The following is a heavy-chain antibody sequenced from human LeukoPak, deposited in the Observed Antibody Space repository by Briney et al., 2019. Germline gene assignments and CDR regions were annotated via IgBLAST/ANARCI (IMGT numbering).Heavy chain of an antibody. D-gene: IGHD5-24*01. CDR1: GFTFSSYA. CDR3: AKFQGDGYTLDY. CDR2: ISGSGGST. Sequence: GGSLRLSCAASGFTFSSYAMSWVRQAPGKGLEWVSAISGSGGSTYCADSVKGRFTISRDNSKNTLYLQMNSLRAEDTAVYYCAKFQGDGYTLDYWGQGTLVTVSS. J-gene: IGHJ4*02. V-gene: IGHV3-23*01.